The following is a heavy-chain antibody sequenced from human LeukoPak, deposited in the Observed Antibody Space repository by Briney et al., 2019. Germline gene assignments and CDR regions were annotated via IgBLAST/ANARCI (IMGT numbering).Heavy chain of an antibody. CDR3: ARVGSTDSPHAFDI. Sequence: PGGSLRLSCAASGFTFSSYWMDWVRQAPGKGPVWVSGINSDGRMTRYAESVKGRFTISRDNAENMLYLQMNSLRAEDTSVYYCARVGSTDSPHAFDIWGQGTMVTVSS. CDR1: GFTFSSYW. V-gene: IGHV3-74*01. CDR2: INSDGRMT. J-gene: IGHJ3*02. D-gene: IGHD2-21*02.